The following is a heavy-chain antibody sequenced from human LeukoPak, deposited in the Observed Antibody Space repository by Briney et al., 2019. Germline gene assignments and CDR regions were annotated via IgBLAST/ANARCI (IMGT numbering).Heavy chain of an antibody. CDR1: GFTFSSYS. J-gene: IGHJ5*02. V-gene: IGHV3-48*01. CDR2: ISSRSSTI. CDR3: AKDITIFPDP. Sequence: GGSLRLSCAASGFTFSSYSMNWVRQAPGKGLEWVSYISSRSSTIYYADSVKGRFTISRDKAKSSLYLQMNSLRAEDTAVYYCAKDITIFPDPWGQGTLVTVSS. D-gene: IGHD3-3*01.